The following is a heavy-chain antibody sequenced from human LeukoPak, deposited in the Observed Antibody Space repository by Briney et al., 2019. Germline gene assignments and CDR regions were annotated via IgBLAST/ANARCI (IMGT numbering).Heavy chain of an antibody. D-gene: IGHD5-12*01. Sequence: SVKVSCKASGGTFSSYAISWVRQAPGQGLEWMGGIIPIFGTANYAQKFQGRVTITTDESTSTAYMELSSLRSEDTAVYYCARGSRRGGYDFGYWGQGTLVTVSS. V-gene: IGHV1-69*05. CDR2: IIPIFGTA. CDR3: ARGSRRGGYDFGY. CDR1: GGTFSSYA. J-gene: IGHJ4*02.